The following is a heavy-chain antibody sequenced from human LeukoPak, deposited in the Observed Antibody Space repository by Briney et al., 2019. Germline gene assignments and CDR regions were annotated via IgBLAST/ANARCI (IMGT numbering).Heavy chain of an antibody. D-gene: IGHD5-18*01. J-gene: IGHJ5*02. CDR1: GFTFSSYA. CDR3: AKWDTAMVTPGNWFDP. CDR2: ISGSGGST. V-gene: IGHV3-23*01. Sequence: GGSLRLSCAASGFTFSSYAMSWVRQAPGKRLEWVSVISGSGGSTYYADSVKGRFTISRDNSKNTLYLQMNSLRAEDTAIYYCAKWDTAMVTPGNWFDPWGQGTLVTVSS.